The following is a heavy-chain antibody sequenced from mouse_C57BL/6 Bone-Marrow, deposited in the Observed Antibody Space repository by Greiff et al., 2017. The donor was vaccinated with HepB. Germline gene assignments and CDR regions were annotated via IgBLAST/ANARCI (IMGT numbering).Heavy chain of an antibody. Sequence: QVHVKQPGAELVKPGASVKMSCKASGYTFTSYWITWVKQRPGQGLEWIGDIYPGSGSTNYNEKFKSKATLTVDTSSSTAYMQLSSLTSEDSAVYYCARPPITTVVAPYFDYWGQGTTLTVSS. CDR2: IYPGSGST. D-gene: IGHD1-1*01. J-gene: IGHJ2*01. CDR1: GYTFTSYW. V-gene: IGHV1-55*01. CDR3: ARPPITTVVAPYFDY.